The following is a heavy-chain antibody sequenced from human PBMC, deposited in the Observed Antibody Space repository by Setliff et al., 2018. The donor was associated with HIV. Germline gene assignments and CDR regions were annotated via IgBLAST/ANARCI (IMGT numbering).Heavy chain of an antibody. D-gene: IGHD1-1*01. CDR3: AQLLLPLGAYNYET. J-gene: IGHJ5*02. V-gene: IGHV2-70*11. Sequence: SGPTLVNPTQTLTLTCSFSGFSLSTIGMCVSWIRQPPGRALEWLARIDWDDDKYYSTSLKTRLTISRDTSKNQVVLTMTNVDPVDTATYYCAQLLLPLGAYNYETWGQGMLVTVSS. CDR1: GFSLSTIGMC. CDR2: IDWDDDK.